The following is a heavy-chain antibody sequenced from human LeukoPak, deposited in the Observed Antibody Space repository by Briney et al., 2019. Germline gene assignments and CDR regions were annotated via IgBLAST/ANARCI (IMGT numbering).Heavy chain of an antibody. CDR3: ARGGSGSYYNEFDY. J-gene: IGHJ4*02. V-gene: IGHV7-4-1*02. D-gene: IGHD3-10*01. CDR2: INTNTGNP. CDR1: GYTFTSYA. Sequence: ASVKVSCKASGYTFTSYAMNWVRQAPGQGLEWMGWINTNTGNPTYAQGFTGRFVFSLDTSVSTAYLQISSLKAEDTAVYYCARGGSGSYYNEFDYWGQGTLVTVSS.